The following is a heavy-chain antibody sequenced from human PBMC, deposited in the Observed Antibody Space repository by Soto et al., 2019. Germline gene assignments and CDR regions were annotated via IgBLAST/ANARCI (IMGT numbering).Heavy chain of an antibody. D-gene: IGHD5-18*01. Sequence: SETLSLTCAVSGGSISSGGYSWSWIRQPPGKGLEWIGYIYHSGSTYYNPSLKSRVTISVDRSKNQFSLKLSSVTAADTAVYYCAREEDTASGNWFDPWGQGTLVTVSS. CDR2: IYHSGST. V-gene: IGHV4-30-2*01. J-gene: IGHJ5*02. CDR3: AREEDTASGNWFDP. CDR1: GGSISSGGYS.